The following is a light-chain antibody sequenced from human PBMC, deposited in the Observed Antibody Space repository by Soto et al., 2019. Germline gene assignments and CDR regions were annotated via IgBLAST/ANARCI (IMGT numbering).Light chain of an antibody. V-gene: IGKV1-39*01. Sequence: DIVMTQSPDSLAVSLGERATINCMSSQSVLYRSNSKNYFAWYQQKPGKAPKLLIYAASSLQSGVPSRFSGSGSGTDFTLTISSLQPEDFATYYCQQSYSTPHTFGQGTKLEIK. CDR1: QSVLYRSNSKNY. CDR2: AAS. J-gene: IGKJ2*01. CDR3: QQSYSTPHT.